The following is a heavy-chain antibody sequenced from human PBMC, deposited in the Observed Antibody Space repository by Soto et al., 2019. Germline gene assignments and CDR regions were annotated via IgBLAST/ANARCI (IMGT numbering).Heavy chain of an antibody. V-gene: IGHV1-18*01. CDR1: GYTFTSYG. CDR3: ARDRGVRGVIPFDY. D-gene: IGHD3-10*01. CDR2: IIAYNGNT. Sequence: QVQLVQSGAEVKKPGASVKVSCKASGYTFTSYGISLVRQAPGQGLEWMGWIIAYNGNTNYAQKRQGRGTMTTDTSTSTAYMELRSLGSDDTAVYYCARDRGVRGVIPFDYWGQGTLVTVSS. J-gene: IGHJ4*02.